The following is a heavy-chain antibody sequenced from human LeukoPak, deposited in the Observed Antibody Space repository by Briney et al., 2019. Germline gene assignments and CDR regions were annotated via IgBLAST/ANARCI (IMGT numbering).Heavy chain of an antibody. CDR3: ARAYYYDSSGLDY. CDR2: ISSSSSYV. Sequence: GGSLRLSCAASGFTFSSYSMNWVRQAPGKGLEWVSSISSSSSYVYYADSVKGRFTISRDNARNSLYLQMNSLRAEDTAVYYCARAYYYDSSGLDYWGQGTLVTVSS. D-gene: IGHD3-22*01. CDR1: GFTFSSYS. J-gene: IGHJ4*02. V-gene: IGHV3-21*01.